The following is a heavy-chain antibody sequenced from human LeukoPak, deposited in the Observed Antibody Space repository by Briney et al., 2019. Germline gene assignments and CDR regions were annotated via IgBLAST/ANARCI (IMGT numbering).Heavy chain of an antibody. J-gene: IGHJ5*02. CDR1: GFTFSSYA. CDR2: ISGSGGRT. V-gene: IGHV3-23*01. D-gene: IGHD5-18*01. Sequence: PGGCLRLSCAASGFTFSSYAMSWVRQAPGKGLGWVSAISGSGGRTYYADSVKGGFTISRDNSKNTLYLQMNSLRAEDTAVYYCAKVAVVRGYVSWFDPWGQGTLVTVSS. CDR3: AKVAVVRGYVSWFDP.